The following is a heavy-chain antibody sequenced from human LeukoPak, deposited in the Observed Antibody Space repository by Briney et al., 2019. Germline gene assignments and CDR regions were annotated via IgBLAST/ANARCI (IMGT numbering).Heavy chain of an antibody. V-gene: IGHV4-34*01. Sequence: PSETLSLTCAVYGGSFSGYYWSWIRQPPGKGLEWIGSIYYSGSTYYNPSLKSRVTISVDTSKNQFSLKLSSVTAADTAVYYCARRSGWKGFDYWGQGTLVTASS. D-gene: IGHD6-19*01. CDR2: IYYSGST. CDR3: ARRSGWKGFDY. J-gene: IGHJ4*02. CDR1: GGSFSGYY.